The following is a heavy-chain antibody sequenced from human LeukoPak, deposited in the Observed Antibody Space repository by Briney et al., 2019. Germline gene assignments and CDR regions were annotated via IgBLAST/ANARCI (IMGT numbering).Heavy chain of an antibody. CDR3: ARDPSLYYDPTGYFFEGNWFAP. D-gene: IGHD3-22*01. Sequence: SSETLSLTCAVFGGSFSGYYWSWIRQPPGKGLEGIGEINQSGSSNYNPSLKNRVSISLDTSKNQFSLKLTSVTAADTAVYYCARDPSLYYDPTGYFFEGNWFAPWAREPWSPSPQ. CDR2: INQSGSS. J-gene: IGHJ5*02. V-gene: IGHV4-34*01. CDR1: GGSFSGYY.